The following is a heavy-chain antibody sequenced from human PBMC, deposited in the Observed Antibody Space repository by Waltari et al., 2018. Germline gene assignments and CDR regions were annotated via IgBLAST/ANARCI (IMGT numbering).Heavy chain of an antibody. V-gene: IGHV1-69*13. J-gene: IGHJ4*02. CDR2: IIPIFGTA. D-gene: IGHD3-22*01. Sequence: QVQLVQSGAEVKKPGSSVKVSCKASGGTFSSYAISWVRQAPGQGLEWMGRIIPIFGTANYEQKFQGRVTITADKSTSTAYMELSSLRSEYTAVYYCARDLLHYYDSSGYYSHYWGQGTLVTVSS. CDR3: ARDLLHYYDSSGYYSHY. CDR1: GGTFSSYA.